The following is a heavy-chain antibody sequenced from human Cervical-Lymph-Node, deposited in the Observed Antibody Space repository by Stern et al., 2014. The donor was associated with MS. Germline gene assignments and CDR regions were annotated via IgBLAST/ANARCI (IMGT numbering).Heavy chain of an antibody. D-gene: IGHD2-8*01. CDR1: GGNFSNYA. J-gene: IGHJ6*02. Sequence: VQLVESGAEVKKPGSSVKGSCEASGGNFSNYAFSWIRQAPGQGLEWMGGIIPIFKTTIYAQNFRGRVTITADESTSTAYMELSSLRSEDTAVYYCARDRGCSNGVCSYYYYYGMEVWGQGTTVTVSS. V-gene: IGHV1-69*01. CDR2: IIPIFKTT. CDR3: ARDRGCSNGVCSYYYYYGMEV.